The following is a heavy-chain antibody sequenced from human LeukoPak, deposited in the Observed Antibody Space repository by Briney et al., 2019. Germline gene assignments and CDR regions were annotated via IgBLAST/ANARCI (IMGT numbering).Heavy chain of an antibody. Sequence: GSLRLSCAASGFTFSSYAMSWVRQAPGKGLEWVSAISGSGGSTYYADSVKGRFTISRGNSKNTLYLQMNSLRAEDTAVYYCARRLCELLTHDYWGQGTLVTVSS. CDR1: GFTFSSYA. J-gene: IGHJ4*02. V-gene: IGHV3-23*01. CDR3: ARRLCELLTHDY. CDR2: ISGSGGST. D-gene: IGHD1-26*01.